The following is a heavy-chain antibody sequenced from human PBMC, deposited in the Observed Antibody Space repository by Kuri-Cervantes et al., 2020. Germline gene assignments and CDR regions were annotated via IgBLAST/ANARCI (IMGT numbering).Heavy chain of an antibody. CDR3: ARTQTNTAMGRNAFDI. D-gene: IGHD5-18*01. CDR1: GFTSDDYG. CDR2: INWNGGST. J-gene: IGHJ3*02. V-gene: IGHV3-20*04. Sequence: GESLKISCAASGFTSDDYGMSWVRQAPGKGLEWVSGINWNGGSTGYADSVKGRFTISRDNSKNTLYLQMNSLRAEDTAVYYCARTQTNTAMGRNAFDIWGQGTMVTVSS.